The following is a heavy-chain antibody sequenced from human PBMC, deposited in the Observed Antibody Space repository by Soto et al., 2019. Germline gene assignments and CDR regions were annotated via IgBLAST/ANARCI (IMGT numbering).Heavy chain of an antibody. CDR3: ARDRLRSPITIFAREEDVSWFDP. V-gene: IGHV1-3*01. CDR1: GYTFTSYA. J-gene: IGHJ5*02. CDR2: INAGNGNT. D-gene: IGHD3-3*01. Sequence: ASVKVSCKASGYTFTSYAMHWVRQAPGQRLEWMGWINAGNGNTKYSQKFQGRVTITRDTSASTAYMELSSLRSEDTAVYYCARDRLRSPITIFAREEDVSWFDPWGQGTRVTVSS.